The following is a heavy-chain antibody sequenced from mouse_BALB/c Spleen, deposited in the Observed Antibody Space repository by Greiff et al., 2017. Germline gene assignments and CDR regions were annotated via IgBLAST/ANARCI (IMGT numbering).Heavy chain of an antibody. CDR2: IDPANGNT. CDR3: ARTLYYGSSYYAMDY. V-gene: IGHV14-3*02. Sequence: VQLQQSGAELVKPGASVKLSCTASGFNIKDTYMHWVKQRPEQGLEWIGRIDPANGNTKYDPKFQGKATITADTSSNTAYLQLSSQTSEDTAVYYCARTLYYGSSYYAMDYWGQGTSVTVSS. D-gene: IGHD1-1*01. J-gene: IGHJ4*01. CDR1: GFNIKDTY.